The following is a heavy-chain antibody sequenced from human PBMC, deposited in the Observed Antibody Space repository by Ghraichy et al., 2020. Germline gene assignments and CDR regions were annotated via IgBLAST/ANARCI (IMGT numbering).Heavy chain of an antibody. CDR3: AKGAVPGMGVLDI. D-gene: IGHD1-1*01. J-gene: IGHJ3*02. Sequence: GESLNISCAASGFTFSGYAMSWVRQAPGKGLEWVSAIGGSGGSTYYADSVKGRFTISRDNSKNTLYLQMNSLRAEDTAVYYCAKGAVPGMGVLDIWGQGTKVTVSS. CDR2: IGGSGGST. CDR1: GFTFSGYA. V-gene: IGHV3-23*01.